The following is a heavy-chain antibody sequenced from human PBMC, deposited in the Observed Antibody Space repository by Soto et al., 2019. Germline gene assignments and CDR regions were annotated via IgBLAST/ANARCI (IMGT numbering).Heavy chain of an antibody. CDR2: MNPINGAA. J-gene: IGHJ6*02. D-gene: IGHD6-13*01. CDR1: GYDFTAYD. V-gene: IGHV1-8*02. CDR3: GRGPSPRAPAGGTPYYYAMDV. Sequence: ASVKVSRKASGYDFTAYDINWVRQASGQGLEWMGWMNPINGAAGSARRFQGRISMTRNTATGTAYLELTSLRSDDSAVYYCGRGPSPRAPAGGTPYYYAMDVWGQGTTVTVSS.